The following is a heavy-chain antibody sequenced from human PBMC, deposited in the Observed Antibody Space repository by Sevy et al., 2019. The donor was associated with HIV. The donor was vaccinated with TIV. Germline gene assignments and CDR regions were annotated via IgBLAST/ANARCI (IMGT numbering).Heavy chain of an antibody. D-gene: IGHD6-13*01. CDR1: GFIFRDYG. CDR2: ISYGANHR. V-gene: IGHV3-30*18. J-gene: IGHJ5*01. CDR3: AKDSHPDITATGYNWFDS. Sequence: GGSLRLSCVASGFIFRDYGMHWVRQAPGKGLEWVAVISYGANHRYYADSARDRFTISRDNSKNTLFLQMNSLTIEDTAVYYCAKDSHPDITATGYNWFDSWGQGSLVTVSS.